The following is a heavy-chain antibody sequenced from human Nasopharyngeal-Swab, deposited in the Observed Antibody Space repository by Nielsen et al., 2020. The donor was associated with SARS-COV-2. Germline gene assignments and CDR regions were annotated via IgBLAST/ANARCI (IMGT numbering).Heavy chain of an antibody. D-gene: IGHD6-13*01. CDR3: ATLSSSWYEYYFDY. Sequence: GSLRLSCTVSGGSISSSTYYWAWIRQPPGKGLEWIGSIYYGGSTYYNPSLKSRVTISVDTSKNQFSLKPSSVTAADTAVYYCATLSSSWYEYYFDYWGQGTLVTVSS. J-gene: IGHJ4*02. CDR2: IYYGGST. V-gene: IGHV4-39*01. CDR1: GGSISSSTYY.